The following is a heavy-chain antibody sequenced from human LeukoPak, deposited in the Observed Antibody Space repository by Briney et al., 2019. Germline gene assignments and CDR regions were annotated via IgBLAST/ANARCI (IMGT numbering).Heavy chain of an antibody. Sequence: GASVKVSCKASGYTFTGYYMHWGRQAPGQGLEWMGWINLNRGGTNYAQKLQGRVTMTRDTSISAAYMELSRLRADDTAVYYCARGGDFTDNWFDPWGQGTLVIVSS. D-gene: IGHD3-3*01. CDR2: INLNRGGT. CDR1: GYTFTGYY. J-gene: IGHJ5*02. V-gene: IGHV1-2*02. CDR3: ARGGDFTDNWFDP.